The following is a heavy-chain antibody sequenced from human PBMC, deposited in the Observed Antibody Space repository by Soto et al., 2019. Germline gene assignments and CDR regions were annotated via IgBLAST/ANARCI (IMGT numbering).Heavy chain of an antibody. J-gene: IGHJ5*02. CDR3: ARDHRYSSGWSGWFDP. D-gene: IGHD6-19*01. CDR2: TYYRSKWYN. V-gene: IGHV6-1*01. CDR1: GDSVSSNSAA. Sequence: PSQTLSLTCVISGDSVSSNSAAWNWIRQSPSRGLEWLGRTYYRSKWYNDYAVSVKSRITINPDTSKNQFSLQLNSVTPEDTAVYYCARDHRYSSGWSGWFDPWGQGTLVTVSS.